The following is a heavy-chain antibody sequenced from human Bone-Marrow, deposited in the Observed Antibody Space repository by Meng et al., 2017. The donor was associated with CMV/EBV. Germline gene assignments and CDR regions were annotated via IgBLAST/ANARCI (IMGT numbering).Heavy chain of an antibody. J-gene: IGHJ4*02. Sequence: GESLKISCTVSGFTFGDYGMIWVRQAPGKGLEWVGLIRSKTYGGTTEYAASVKGRFTISRDDSKSIAYLQMNSLKTEDTAVYYCTRDGHTGFDYWGQGTLVTGYS. V-gene: IGHV3-49*04. CDR2: IRSKTYGGTT. CDR1: GFTFGDYG. CDR3: TRDGHTGFDY.